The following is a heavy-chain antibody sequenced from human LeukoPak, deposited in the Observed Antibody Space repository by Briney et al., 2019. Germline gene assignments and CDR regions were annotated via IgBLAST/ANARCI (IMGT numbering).Heavy chain of an antibody. CDR2: INPRGSST. V-gene: IGHV1-46*01. CDR3: ARVGATGATADN. Sequence: ASVKVSCKASGYTFTGYYMHWLRQAPGQGPEWMGIINPRGSSTDYAQKFQGRVTMTSDTSTSTVYMELKSLRSEDTAVYFCARVGATGATADNWGQGTLVTVSS. CDR1: GYTFTGYY. J-gene: IGHJ4*02. D-gene: IGHD2-21*02.